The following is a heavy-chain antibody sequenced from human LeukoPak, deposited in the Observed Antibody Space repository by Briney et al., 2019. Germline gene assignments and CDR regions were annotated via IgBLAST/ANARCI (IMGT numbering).Heavy chain of an antibody. CDR2: IYTVDSHN. Sequence: GESLKISCKGSGYSFTSYWIGWVRQIPGKGLEWMGIIYTVDSHNRYSPSFQGQVTILADKSISTAYLQWSSLEALDTAMYYCARLIVEATPDYWGQGTLVTVSS. J-gene: IGHJ4*02. D-gene: IGHD1-26*01. V-gene: IGHV5-51*01. CDR3: ARLIVEATPDY. CDR1: GYSFTSYW.